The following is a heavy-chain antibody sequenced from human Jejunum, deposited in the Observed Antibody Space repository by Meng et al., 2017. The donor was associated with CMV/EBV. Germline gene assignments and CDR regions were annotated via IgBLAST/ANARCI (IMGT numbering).Heavy chain of an antibody. D-gene: IGHD2-15*01. Sequence: TFGADCMTWVRQSPGRGLEWVDNIKQNGNDKYYVDSVKGRFTISRDNAKNSLYLQMNSLRVEDTAIYYCARDPYSSGGYGAFDMWGHGTMVTVSS. J-gene: IGHJ3*02. CDR3: ARDPYSSGGYGAFDM. CDR1: TFGADC. CDR2: IKQNGNDK. V-gene: IGHV3-7*01.